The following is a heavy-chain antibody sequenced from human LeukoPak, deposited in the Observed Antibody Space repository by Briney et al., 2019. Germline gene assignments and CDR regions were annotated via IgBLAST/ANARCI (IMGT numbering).Heavy chain of an antibody. CDR1: EFTFSNYA. J-gene: IGHJ5*01. V-gene: IGHV3-23*01. D-gene: IGHD3-16*01. CDR3: ARDGGFGGPGGDNWFDS. Sequence: GGSLRLSCAASEFTFSNYAMSWVRQAPGKGLEWVSAISGSGDNTYYVDSVKGRFTISRDNSKNTLYLQMNSLRPEDTAVYYCARDGGFGGPGGDNWFDSWGQGALVTVSS. CDR2: ISGSGDNT.